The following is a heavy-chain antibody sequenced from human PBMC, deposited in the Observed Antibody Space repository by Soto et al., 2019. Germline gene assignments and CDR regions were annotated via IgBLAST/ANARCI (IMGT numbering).Heavy chain of an antibody. CDR1: GGCISSYY. Sequence: PSETLSLTCTVSGGCISSYYWSWIRQPPGKGLEWIGYIYYSGSTNYNPSLKSRVTISVDTSKNQFSLKLSSVTAADTAVYYCARAWFPWSGYYDYWAQGTLVTVSS. D-gene: IGHD3-3*01. CDR3: ARAWFPWSGYYDY. CDR2: IYYSGST. J-gene: IGHJ4*02. V-gene: IGHV4-59*01.